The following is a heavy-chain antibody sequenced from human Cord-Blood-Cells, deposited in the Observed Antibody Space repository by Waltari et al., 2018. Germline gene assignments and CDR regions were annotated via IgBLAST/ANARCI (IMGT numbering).Heavy chain of an antibody. J-gene: IGHJ3*02. D-gene: IGHD6-13*01. CDR2: INPNSGGT. V-gene: IGHV1-2*02. Sequence: QVQLVQSVAEVKKPGASVMVSCKASGYTFTGYYMPWVRQAPGQGVEWMGWINPNSGGTNYAQKFQGRVTMTRDTSNSTAYMELSRLRSDDTAVYYCARPGIAAAGTFAFDIWGQGTMVTGSS. CDR1: GYTFTGYY. CDR3: ARPGIAAAGTFAFDI.